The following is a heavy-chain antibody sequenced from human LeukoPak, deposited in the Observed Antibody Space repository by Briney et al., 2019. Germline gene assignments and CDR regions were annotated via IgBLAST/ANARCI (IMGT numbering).Heavy chain of an antibody. D-gene: IGHD6-13*01. J-gene: IGHJ4*02. CDR3: ARDRVYSSSWLPCDY. CDR2: INPSGGST. V-gene: IGHV1-46*01. Sequence: GASVKVSCKASGYTFTSYYMHWVRQAPGQGLEWMGIINPSGGSTSYAQKFQGRVTMTRDTSISTAYMELSRLRSDDTAVYYCARDRVYSSSWLPCDYWGQGTLVTVSS. CDR1: GYTFTSYY.